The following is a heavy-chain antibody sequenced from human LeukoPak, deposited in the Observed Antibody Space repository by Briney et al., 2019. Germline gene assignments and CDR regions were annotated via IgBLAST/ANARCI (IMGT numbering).Heavy chain of an antibody. CDR1: GGTFSSYA. CDR3: ARDGQPAPNFDY. CDR2: IIPIFGTA. V-gene: IGHV1-69*05. Sequence: GASVKVSCKASGGTFSSYAISWVRQAPGQGLEWMGRIIPIFGTANYAQKFQGRVTITTDESTSTVYMELSSLRSEDTAVYYCARDGQPAPNFDYWGQGTLVTVSS. J-gene: IGHJ4*02.